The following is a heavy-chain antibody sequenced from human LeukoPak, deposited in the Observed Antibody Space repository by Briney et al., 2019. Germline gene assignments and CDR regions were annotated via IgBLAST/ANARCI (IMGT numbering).Heavy chain of an antibody. CDR3: ARGFTQDDY. CDR2: VYSSGST. Sequence: KSSETLSLTCTVSGGSIISYYWSWIRQSPGKGLEWIGYVYSSGSTKYNPSLKSRVTISLDTSKNQFSLKLSSVTAADTAVYYCARGFTQDDYWGQGILVTVSS. CDR1: GGSIISYY. J-gene: IGHJ4*02. V-gene: IGHV4-59*01.